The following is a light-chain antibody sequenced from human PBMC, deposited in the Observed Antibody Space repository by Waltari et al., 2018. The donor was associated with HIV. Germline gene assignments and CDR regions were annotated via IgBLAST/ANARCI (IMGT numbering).Light chain of an antibody. CDR2: GAS. V-gene: IGKV3-20*01. Sequence: EIVLTQSPGTLSLSPGERATLSCWASQTVTANFIAWYQQIPGQPPRLLFYGASNRATGIPDRFSGSGSGTDFTLTISRLEPGDFAVYYCQQYGNLPITFGQGTRLDIK. CDR3: QQYGNLPIT. J-gene: IGKJ5*01. CDR1: QTVTANF.